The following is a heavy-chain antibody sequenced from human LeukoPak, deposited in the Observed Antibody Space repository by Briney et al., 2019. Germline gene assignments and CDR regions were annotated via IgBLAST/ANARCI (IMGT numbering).Heavy chain of an antibody. CDR3: ASGLGFCSGSDCTNLVKDYYYGMNV. Sequence: SVKVSCKASGYTFISYDINWVRQAPGQGLEWMGRITPIVDIATYIQKFQGRVTITANKFTSTAYMELSSLTSEDTAVYYCASGLGFCSGSDCTNLVKDYYYGMNVWGQGTTVTVSS. V-gene: IGHV1-69*04. CDR2: ITPIVDIA. CDR1: GYTFISYD. J-gene: IGHJ6*02. D-gene: IGHD2-15*01.